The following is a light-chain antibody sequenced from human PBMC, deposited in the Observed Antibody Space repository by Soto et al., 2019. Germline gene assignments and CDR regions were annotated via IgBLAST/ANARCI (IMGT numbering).Light chain of an antibody. CDR2: KAS. CDR3: MQATQAPRT. Sequence: DIVMTQTPLSSPVTLGQAASISCRSSQSLVHNDGNTYLSWFQQRPGQPARLLIYKASERFSGVPDRFSGREAETHFTQTIRRVEAENFQVYYCMQATQAPRTFGHGNKVEIK. J-gene: IGKJ1*01. CDR1: QSLVHNDGNTY. V-gene: IGKV2-24*01.